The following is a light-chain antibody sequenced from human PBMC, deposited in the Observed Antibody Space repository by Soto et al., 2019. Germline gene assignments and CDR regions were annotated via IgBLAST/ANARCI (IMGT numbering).Light chain of an antibody. CDR2: GNT. CDR3: QSYDSSLSGWL. Sequence: QSVLTQPPSVSGAPGQRVTISCTGSSSNIGAGYDVHWYQQLPGTAPKLLVHGNTDRPSGVPDRFSGSKSGTSASLAITGLQAEDEADYYCQSYDSSLSGWLFGGGTKPTVL. J-gene: IGLJ2*01. CDR1: SSNIGAGYD. V-gene: IGLV1-40*01.